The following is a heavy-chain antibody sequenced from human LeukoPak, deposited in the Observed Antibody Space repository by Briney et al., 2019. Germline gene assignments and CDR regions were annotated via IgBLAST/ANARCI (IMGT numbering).Heavy chain of an antibody. CDR1: GGSFSGYY. D-gene: IGHD3-3*01. Sequence: SETLSLTCAVYGGSFSGYYWSWIRQPPGKGLEGIGEINHSGSTNYNPSLKSRGTISVDTSKNQFSLKLSSVPAADTAVYYCARRTPSYYDFWSGYYTGWFDPWGQGTLVTVSS. V-gene: IGHV4-34*01. CDR3: ARRTPSYYDFWSGYYTGWFDP. J-gene: IGHJ5*02. CDR2: INHSGST.